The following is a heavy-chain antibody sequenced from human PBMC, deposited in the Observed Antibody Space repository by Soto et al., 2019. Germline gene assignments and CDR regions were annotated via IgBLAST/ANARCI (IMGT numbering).Heavy chain of an antibody. CDR1: GIPVSSNY. J-gene: IGHJ6*02. CDR3: ARDGPYYYASRMDV. V-gene: IGHV3-53*04. Sequence: EVQLVESGGGLVQPGGSLRLSCVASGIPVSSNYMTWVRQAPGKGLEWVSVLHSGGDTYYANSVKGRFTISRHDSTNTLFLQMNSLTAEDTAVYYCARDGPYYYASRMDVWGQGTTFTVSS. D-gene: IGHD3-10*01. CDR2: LHSGGDT.